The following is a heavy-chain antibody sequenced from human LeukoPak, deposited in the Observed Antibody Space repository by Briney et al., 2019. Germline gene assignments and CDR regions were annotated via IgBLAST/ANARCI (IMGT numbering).Heavy chain of an antibody. J-gene: IGHJ4*02. D-gene: IGHD6-19*01. CDR1: GFTVSSNY. CDR3: ARERSLEIAVAGTIFDY. Sequence: QPGGSLRLSCAASGFTVSSNYLSWVRQAPGKGLEWVSVIYSGGSTYYADSVKGRFTISRDNSKNTLYLQMKSLRAEDTAVYYCARERSLEIAVAGTIFDYWGQGTLVTVSS. V-gene: IGHV3-66*01. CDR2: IYSGGST.